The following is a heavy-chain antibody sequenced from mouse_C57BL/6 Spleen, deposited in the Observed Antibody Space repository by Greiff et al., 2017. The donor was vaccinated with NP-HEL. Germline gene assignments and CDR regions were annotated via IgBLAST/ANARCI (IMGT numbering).Heavy chain of an antibody. CDR3: AREKGYYDYHGYYAMDY. Sequence: EVQGVESGGGLVKPGGSLKLSCAASGFTFSSYAMSWVRQTPEKRLEWVATISDGGSYTYYPDNVKGRFTISRDNAKNNLYLQMSHLKSEDTAMYYCAREKGYYDYHGYYAMDYWGQGTSVTVSS. CDR1: GFTFSSYA. D-gene: IGHD2-4*01. CDR2: ISDGGSYT. J-gene: IGHJ4*01. V-gene: IGHV5-4*01.